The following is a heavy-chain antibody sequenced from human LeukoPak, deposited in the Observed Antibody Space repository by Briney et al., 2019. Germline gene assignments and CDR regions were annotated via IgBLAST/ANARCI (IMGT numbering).Heavy chain of an antibody. V-gene: IGHV3-48*03. Sequence: GGSLRLSCAASGFTFSSYEMNWVRQAPGKGLEWVSYISSSGSTIYYADSVKGRFTISRDNSKDTLYLQMNSLRAEDTAVYYCAKGLDSSGYDAFDIWGQGTMVTVSS. CDR3: AKGLDSSGYDAFDI. D-gene: IGHD3-22*01. CDR1: GFTFSSYE. CDR2: ISSSGSTI. J-gene: IGHJ3*02.